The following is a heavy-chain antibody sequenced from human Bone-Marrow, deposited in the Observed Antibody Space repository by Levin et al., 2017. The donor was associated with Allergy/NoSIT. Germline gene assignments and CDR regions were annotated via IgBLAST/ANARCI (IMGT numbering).Heavy chain of an antibody. CDR2: IGTSSDT. CDR1: GFTFGKYD. CDR3: VREYYDMLTGYDGMDV. D-gene: IGHD3-9*01. V-gene: IGHV3-13*01. Sequence: GESLKISCAATGFTFGKYDMHWVRQGRGKGLEWVSGIGTSSDTYYADSVKGRCTISRENAKNSLYLQMNSLKDGDTAVYYCVREYYDMLTGYDGMDVWGQGTTVTVSS. J-gene: IGHJ6*02.